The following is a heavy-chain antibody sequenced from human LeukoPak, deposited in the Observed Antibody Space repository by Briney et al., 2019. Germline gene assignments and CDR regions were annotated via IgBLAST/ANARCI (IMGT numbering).Heavy chain of an antibody. J-gene: IGHJ3*02. D-gene: IGHD2-15*01. CDR1: GFTFSSYG. Sequence: GGSLRLSCAASGFTFSSYGMHWVRQAPGKGLEWVAVISYDGSNKYYVDSVKGRFTISRDNSKNTLYLQMNSLRAEDTAVYYCAKLLGYCSGGSCYPSAFDIWGQGTMVTVSS. CDR3: AKLLGYCSGGSCYPSAFDI. V-gene: IGHV3-30*18. CDR2: ISYDGSNK.